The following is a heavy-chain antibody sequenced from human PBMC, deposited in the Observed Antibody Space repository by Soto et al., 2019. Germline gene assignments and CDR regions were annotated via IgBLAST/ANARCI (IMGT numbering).Heavy chain of an antibody. J-gene: IGHJ4*02. V-gene: IGHV3-23*01. CDR1: GFTFSSYA. Sequence: GGSLRLSCAASGFTFSSYAMSWVRQAPGKGLEWVSAISGSGGSTYYTDSVKGRFTISRDNSKNTLYLQMNSLRAEDTAVYYCAKDLSYGSGSYQTFDYWGQGTLVTVSS. CDR2: ISGSGGST. D-gene: IGHD3-10*01. CDR3: AKDLSYGSGSYQTFDY.